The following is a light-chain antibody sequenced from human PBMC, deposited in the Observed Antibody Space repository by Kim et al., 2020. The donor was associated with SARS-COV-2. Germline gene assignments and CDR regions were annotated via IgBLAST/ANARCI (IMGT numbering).Light chain of an antibody. V-gene: IGLV3-25*03. CDR2: EDS. CDR3: QSTDSTGSYEL. J-gene: IGLJ3*02. CDR1: ALPDQY. Sequence: PGKTARITCSGDALPDQYVYWYQQKPGQAPVLLIYEDSVRPSGVPERFSGSSSETLATLTVNGVQVDDEADYYCQSTDSTGSYELFGGGTRLTVL.